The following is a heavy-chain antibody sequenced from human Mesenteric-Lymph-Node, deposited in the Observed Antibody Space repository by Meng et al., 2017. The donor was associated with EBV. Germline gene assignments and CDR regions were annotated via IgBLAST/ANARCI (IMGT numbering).Heavy chain of an antibody. CDR2: IFHSGSA. Sequence: HGHPPESGPGLVKPSGTLSLTCAVSGGSITSSDWWSWFRQATAKGMEWIAEIFHSGSAKYNPSLKSRVTISVDKSKKHFSLRLSSVTAADTAVYYCVRRVVVMKEEELDHWGQGTLVTVSS. J-gene: IGHJ4*02. CDR1: GGSITSSDW. V-gene: IGHV4-4*02. CDR3: VRRVVVMKEEELDH. D-gene: IGHD3-22*01.